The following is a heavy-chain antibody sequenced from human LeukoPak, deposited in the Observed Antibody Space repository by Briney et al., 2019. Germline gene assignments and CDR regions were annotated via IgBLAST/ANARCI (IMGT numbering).Heavy chain of an antibody. CDR2: IWYDGSNK. CDR3: ARDLSEKYCIDY. D-gene: IGHD2-8*02. V-gene: IGHV3-33*01. CDR1: GFTFSSYG. J-gene: IGHJ4*02. Sequence: GGSLRLSCAASGFTFSSYGMHWVRQAPGKGLEWVAVIWYDGSNKYYADSVKGRFTISRDNSKNTLYLQMNSLRAEDTAIYYCARDLSEKYCIDYWGQGTLVTVSS.